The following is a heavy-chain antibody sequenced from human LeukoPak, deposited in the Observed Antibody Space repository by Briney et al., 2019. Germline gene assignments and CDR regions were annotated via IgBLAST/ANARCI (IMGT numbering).Heavy chain of an antibody. CDR3: ASLMTSVTIPDY. Sequence: GGSLRLSCAASGFAFSSYSMNWIRQAPGKGLEWVSSITTSSSHVYYADSVKGRFTISRDNAKNSPYLQMNSLRAEDTAVYYCASLMTSVTIPDYWGQGTLVTVSS. D-gene: IGHD4-17*01. J-gene: IGHJ4*02. V-gene: IGHV3-21*01. CDR1: GFAFSSYS. CDR2: ITTSSSHV.